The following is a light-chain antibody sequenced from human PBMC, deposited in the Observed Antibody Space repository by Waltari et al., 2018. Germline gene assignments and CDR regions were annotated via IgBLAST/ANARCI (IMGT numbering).Light chain of an antibody. V-gene: IGKV1-39*01. CDR3: QQSYSTPYT. J-gene: IGKJ2*01. CDR1: QSISSY. CDR2: AAS. Sequence: DIQMTQSPSSLSASVGDRVTITCQASQSISSYLNWYQQKPGKAPKLLIYAASSLQSGVPSRFSGSGSGTDFTLTISSLQPVDFATYYCQQSYSTPYTFGQGTKLEIK.